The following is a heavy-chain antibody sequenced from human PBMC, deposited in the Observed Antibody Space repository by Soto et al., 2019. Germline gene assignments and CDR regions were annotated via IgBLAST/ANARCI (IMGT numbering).Heavy chain of an antibody. V-gene: IGHV3-9*01. CDR3: AKDGMRHGDYFDY. Sequence: GGSLRLSCAASGFTFDDYAMHWVRQAPGKGLEWVSGISWNSGSIGYADSVKGRFTISRDNAKNSLYLQMNSLRAEDTALYYCAKDGMRHGDYFDYWGQGTLVTVSS. CDR1: GFTFDDYA. D-gene: IGHD4-17*01. J-gene: IGHJ4*02. CDR2: ISWNSGSI.